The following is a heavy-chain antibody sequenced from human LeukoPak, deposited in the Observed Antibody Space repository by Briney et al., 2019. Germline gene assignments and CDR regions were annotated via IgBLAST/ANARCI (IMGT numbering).Heavy chain of an antibody. CDR1: GGSISGGKDF. CDR3: ARRGITYSTSFFDS. Sequence: SETLSLTCAVSGGSISGGKDFWGWIRQSPGKGLEWIGSIYYTGSTYYNPSLKSRVTISVDTSKSEFSLMVHSVTAADTAMHYCARRGITYSTSFFDSWGQGTLVTVAS. J-gene: IGHJ4*02. CDR2: IYYTGST. V-gene: IGHV4-39*01. D-gene: IGHD6-13*01.